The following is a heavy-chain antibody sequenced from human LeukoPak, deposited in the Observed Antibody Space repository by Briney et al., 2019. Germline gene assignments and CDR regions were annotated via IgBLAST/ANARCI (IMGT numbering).Heavy chain of an antibody. CDR1: GGSISSYY. Sequence: SETLSLTCTVSGGSISSYYWSWIRQPPGKGLEWIGYIYYSGNTDSNPSLKSRVTISVDTSKNQFSLKLSSVTAADTAVYYCARHENLAGWLMYFDDWGQGTLVTVSS. CDR2: IYYSGNT. D-gene: IGHD3-22*01. V-gene: IGHV4-59*08. J-gene: IGHJ4*02. CDR3: ARHENLAGWLMYFDD.